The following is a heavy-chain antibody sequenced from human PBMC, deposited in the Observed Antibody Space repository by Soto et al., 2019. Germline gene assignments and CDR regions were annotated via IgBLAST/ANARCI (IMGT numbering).Heavy chain of an antibody. CDR3: ARESGRFTYYDILTGYIYFDY. Sequence: QVQLVESGGGVVQPGRSLRLSCAASGFTFSSYGMHWVRQAPGKGLEWVAVIWYDGSNKYYADSVKGRFTISRDNSKNTLYLQMNSLRAEDTAVYYCARESGRFTYYDILTGYIYFDYWGQGTLVTVSS. V-gene: IGHV3-33*01. D-gene: IGHD3-9*01. CDR1: GFTFSSYG. CDR2: IWYDGSNK. J-gene: IGHJ4*02.